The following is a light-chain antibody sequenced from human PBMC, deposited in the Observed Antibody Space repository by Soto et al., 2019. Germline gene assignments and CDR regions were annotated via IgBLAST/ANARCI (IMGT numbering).Light chain of an antibody. CDR3: QHYGHSSYS. CDR1: QRVDSTF. J-gene: IGKJ2*03. V-gene: IGKV3-20*01. CDR2: GAS. Sequence: SSGTLSLSPGGRANLFFRAIQRVDSTFLAWYQHKAGQAPRLLIYGASSRATGVPDRFNGGGSGTDFTLTISGLAPEDFAVYYCQHYGHSSYSFGQG.